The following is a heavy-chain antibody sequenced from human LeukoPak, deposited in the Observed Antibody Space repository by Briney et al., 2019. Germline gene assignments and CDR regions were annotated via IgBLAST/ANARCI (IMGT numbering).Heavy chain of an antibody. CDR3: AREESEGFDY. CDR1: GFTFSGSA. Sequence: GGSLRLSCAASGFTFSGSAMHWVRQASGKGLEWVGRIRSKANSYATAYAASVKGRFTISRDDSKNTAYLQMNSLKTEDTAVYYCAREESEGFDYWGQGTLVTVSS. J-gene: IGHJ4*02. D-gene: IGHD1-14*01. CDR2: IRSKANSYAT. V-gene: IGHV3-73*01.